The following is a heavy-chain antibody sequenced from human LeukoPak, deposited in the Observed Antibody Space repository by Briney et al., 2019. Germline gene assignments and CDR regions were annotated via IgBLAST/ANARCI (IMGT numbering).Heavy chain of an antibody. J-gene: IGHJ4*02. V-gene: IGHV3-48*03. D-gene: IGHD5-12*01. CDR3: ASPQTSGYAFGY. CDR2: ISGSGRTI. Sequence: GGSLRLSCAASGFTFSSYEMVWVRQAPGKGLECVSYISGSGRTIYYADSVKGRFTISRDNAKNSLYLQMYSLRAGDTAAYYCASPQTSGYAFGYWGQGTLVTVSS. CDR1: GFTFSSYE.